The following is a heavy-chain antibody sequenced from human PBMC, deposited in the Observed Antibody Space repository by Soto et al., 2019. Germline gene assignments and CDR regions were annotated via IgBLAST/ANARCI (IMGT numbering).Heavy chain of an antibody. J-gene: IGHJ6*02. Sequence: QVQLVQSGAEVKKPGSSVKVSCKASGGTFSSYAISWVRQAPGQGLEWMGGIIPIFGTANYAQKFQGRVTITADESTSTAYMELSRLRSEDTAVYYCARGVVVPAADYYYYYGMDVWGQGTTVTVSS. CDR3: ARGVVVPAADYYYYYGMDV. V-gene: IGHV1-69*01. CDR2: IIPIFGTA. CDR1: GGTFSSYA. D-gene: IGHD2-2*01.